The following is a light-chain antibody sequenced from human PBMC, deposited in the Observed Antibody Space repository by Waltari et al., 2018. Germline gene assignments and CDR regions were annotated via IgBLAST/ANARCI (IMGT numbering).Light chain of an antibody. CDR2: EVS. V-gene: IGLV2-14*01. Sequence: QSALTQPPPVSGSLGQSITISCTGSSSDLVVYSYVSWYQQHPGKVPKLLIYEVSNRPSGVSYRFSASKSGNTASLTISGLQPEDEADYFCSSYTEWSTRVFGTGTKVTVL. CDR1: SSDLVVYSY. J-gene: IGLJ1*01. CDR3: SSYTEWSTRV.